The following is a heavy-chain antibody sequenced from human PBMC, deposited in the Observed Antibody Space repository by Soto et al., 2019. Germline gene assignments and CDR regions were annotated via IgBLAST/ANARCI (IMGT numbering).Heavy chain of an antibody. CDR1: GYPFNTYY. Sequence: GASVKVSCKSSGYPFNTYYLHWVRQAPGQGLEWMGVIHPSGGGSTYAQKFLGRVTMTMDSSTSTVFMELTSLRSADTAVYYCARGGHIAVVTDSFDSWGQGTLVTVS. J-gene: IGHJ4*02. D-gene: IGHD2-21*02. CDR2: IHPSGGGS. V-gene: IGHV1-46*02. CDR3: ARGGHIAVVTDSFDS.